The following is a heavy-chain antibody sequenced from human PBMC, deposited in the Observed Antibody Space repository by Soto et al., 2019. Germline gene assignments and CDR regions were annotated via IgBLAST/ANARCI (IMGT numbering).Heavy chain of an antibody. J-gene: IGHJ5*02. CDR2: IIPIFGTA. D-gene: IGHD6-13*01. CDR1: GGTFSSYA. CDR3: SCLPIAAETEGGFDP. V-gene: IGHV1-69*01. Sequence: QVQLVQSGAEGKKPGPSVKVSCKASGGTFSSYAISWVRQAPGQGLEWMGGIIPIFGTANYAQKFQGRVTITADESTSTAYMELSSLRSEDTAVYYCSCLPIAAETEGGFDPWGQGTLVTVSS.